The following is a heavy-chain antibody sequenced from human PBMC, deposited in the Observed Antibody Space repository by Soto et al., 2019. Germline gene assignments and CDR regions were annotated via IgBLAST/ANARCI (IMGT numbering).Heavy chain of an antibody. CDR2: IYYSGST. J-gene: IGHJ6*02. Sequence: SETLSLTCTVSGGSISSYYWSWIRQPPGKGLEWIGYIYYSGSTNYNPSLKSRVTISVDTSKNQFSLKLSSVTAADTAVYYCARERRIAAAGSYYYYGMDVWGQGTTVTVSS. CDR3: ARERRIAAAGSYYYYGMDV. V-gene: IGHV4-59*01. D-gene: IGHD6-13*01. CDR1: GGSISSYY.